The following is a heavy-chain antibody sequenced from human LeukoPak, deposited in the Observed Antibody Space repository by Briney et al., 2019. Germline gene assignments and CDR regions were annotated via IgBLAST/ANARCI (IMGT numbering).Heavy chain of an antibody. CDR3: ARIYGSGSYHPFDP. CDR2: ISSSSSYT. V-gene: IGHV3-11*06. CDR1: GFTFSDYY. Sequence: GGSLRLSCAASGFTFSDYYMSWIRQAPGKGLEWVSYISSSSSYTNYADSVKGRFTISRDNAKSSLYLQMNSLRAEDTAVYYCARIYGSGSYHPFDPWGQGTLVTVSS. D-gene: IGHD3-10*01. J-gene: IGHJ5*02.